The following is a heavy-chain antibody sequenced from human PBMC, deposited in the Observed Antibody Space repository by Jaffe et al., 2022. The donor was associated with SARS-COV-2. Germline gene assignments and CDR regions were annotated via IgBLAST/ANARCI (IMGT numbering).Heavy chain of an antibody. CDR2: ISYDGSNK. V-gene: IGHV3-30*18. D-gene: IGHD1-26*01. J-gene: IGHJ6*02. CDR1: AFTFSNFG. Sequence: QVHLVESGGGVVQPGRSLRLSCAASAFTFSNFGMHWVRQAPGKGLEWVAVISYDGSNKYYADSVKGRFTISRDNSKNTLYLQMNSLRAEDTAVYYCAKDIGSGATLSYYGMDVWGQGTTVTVSS. CDR3: AKDIGSGATLSYYGMDV.